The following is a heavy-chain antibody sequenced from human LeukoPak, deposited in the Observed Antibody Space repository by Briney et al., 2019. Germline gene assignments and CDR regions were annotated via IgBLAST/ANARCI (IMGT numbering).Heavy chain of an antibody. J-gene: IGHJ3*02. D-gene: IGHD6-6*01. CDR3: AREVQLAVNGNGAFDI. CDR2: IIPILGIA. V-gene: IGHV1-69*04. Sequence: SVKVSCKASGGTFSSYAISWVRQAPGQGLEWMGRIIPILGIANYAQKFQGRVTITADKSKSTAYMELSSLRSEDTAVYYCAREVQLAVNGNGAFDIWGQGTMVTVSS. CDR1: GGTFSSYA.